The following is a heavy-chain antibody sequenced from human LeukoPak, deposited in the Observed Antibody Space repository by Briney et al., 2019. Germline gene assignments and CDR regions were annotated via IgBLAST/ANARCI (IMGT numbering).Heavy chain of an antibody. J-gene: IGHJ3*02. V-gene: IGHV3-7*01. CDR1: GFTFSSYW. CDR3: ASPLYYGSGNYYSDAFDI. CDR2: IKQDGSEK. D-gene: IGHD3-10*01. Sequence: GGSLRLSCAASGFTFSSYWMSWVRQAPGKGLEWVANIKQDGSEKYYVGSVKGRFTISRDNAKNSLYLQMNSLRAEDTAVYYCASPLYYGSGNYYSDAFDIWGQGTMVTVSS.